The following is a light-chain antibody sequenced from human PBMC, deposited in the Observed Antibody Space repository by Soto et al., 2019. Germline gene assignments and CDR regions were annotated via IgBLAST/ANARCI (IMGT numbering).Light chain of an antibody. V-gene: IGLV2-14*01. Sequence: QSALTQPASVSGSPGQSITISCTGTGSDVGNYNYVSWYQQYPGKAPKLMIFGVTNRPSGVSDRFSGSKSGNTASLTISGLKAEDEADYYCSSYRAYSTLWVFGGGTKVTVL. CDR1: GSDVGNYNY. J-gene: IGLJ3*02. CDR3: SSYRAYSTLWV. CDR2: GVT.